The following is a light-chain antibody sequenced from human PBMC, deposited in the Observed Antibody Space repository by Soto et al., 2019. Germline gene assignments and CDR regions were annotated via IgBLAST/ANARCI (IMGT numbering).Light chain of an antibody. CDR3: QQYDIYPLT. V-gene: IGKV1-5*03. CDR1: QNITSW. Sequence: DNQMTQSPSTLSASVGDRVTLTCRASQNITSWLAWYQQKPGQAPMLLMYQASNIESGGPSRFSGSGSGTEFTLTISSLHPYDFAAYYCQQYDIYPLTFGQGTRLEIK. J-gene: IGKJ5*01. CDR2: QAS.